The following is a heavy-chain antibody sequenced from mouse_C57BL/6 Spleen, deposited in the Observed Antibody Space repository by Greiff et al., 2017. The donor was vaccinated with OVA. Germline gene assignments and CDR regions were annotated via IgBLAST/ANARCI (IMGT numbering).Heavy chain of an antibody. CDR1: GYTFTSYW. J-gene: IGHJ2*01. CDR2: IDPSDSYT. CDR3: ARYYYGYYFDY. Sequence: QVQLQQPGAELVMPGASVKLSCKASGYTFTSYWMHWVKQRPGQGLEWIGEIDPSDSYTNYNQKFKGKATLTVDKSSSTAYMELRSLTSEDSAVYYCARYYYGYYFDYWGQGTTLTVSS. V-gene: IGHV1-69*01. D-gene: IGHD1-1*01.